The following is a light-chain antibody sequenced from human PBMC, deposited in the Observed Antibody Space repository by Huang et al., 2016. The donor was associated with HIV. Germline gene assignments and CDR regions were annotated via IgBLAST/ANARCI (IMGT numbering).Light chain of an antibody. CDR2: GAS. V-gene: IGKV3-15*01. J-gene: IGKJ4*01. CDR3: QQYNNWPLT. Sequence: EKVTTQSPATLSVSPGERSTLSCRASQSVTSSLAWYQQKPGQAPRLLIYGASTRATGIPGRFSGSGSGTEFTLTISSLQSEDFAVYYCQQYNNWPLTFGGGTKVEIK. CDR1: QSVTSS.